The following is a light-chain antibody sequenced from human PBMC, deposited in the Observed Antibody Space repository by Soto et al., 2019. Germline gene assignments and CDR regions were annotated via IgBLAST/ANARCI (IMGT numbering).Light chain of an antibody. CDR3: SSYTSSSTVV. V-gene: IGLV2-14*01. Sequence: QSALTKPACVSGSPGQSITISCTGTRSDVGGYNYVSWYQQHPGKAPKLMIYDVSNRPSGVSTRFSGSKSGNTASLTISGLQAEDEADYYCSSYTSSSTVVFGGGTKLTVL. CDR1: RSDVGGYNY. J-gene: IGLJ2*01. CDR2: DVS.